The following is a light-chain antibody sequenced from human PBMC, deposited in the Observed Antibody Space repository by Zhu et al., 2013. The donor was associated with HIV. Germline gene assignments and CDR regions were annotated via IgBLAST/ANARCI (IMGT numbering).Light chain of an antibody. CDR1: QDISDW. V-gene: IGKV1-12*01. Sequence: DIQMTQSPSSVSASVGDTVTITCRASQDISDWLAWYQQQPGKAPQLLIYAATTLQIGVPSRFSGRGSGTDFTLTISSLQPEDFATYYCQRADSFPFTFGPGTKVDMK. CDR3: QRADSFPFT. CDR2: AAT. J-gene: IGKJ3*01.